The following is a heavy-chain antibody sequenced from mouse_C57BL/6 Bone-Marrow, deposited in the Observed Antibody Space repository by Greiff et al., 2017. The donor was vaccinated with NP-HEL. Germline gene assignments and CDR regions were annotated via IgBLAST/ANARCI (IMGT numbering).Heavy chain of an antibody. D-gene: IGHD3-3*01. Sequence: QVQLKESGAELARPGASVKLSCKASGYTFTSYGISWVKQRTGQGLEWIGEIYPRSGNTYYNEKFKGKATLTADKSSSTAYMELRSLTSEDSAVYFCARQGREGFAYWGQGTLVTVSA. V-gene: IGHV1-81*01. CDR3: ARQGREGFAY. CDR1: GYTFTSYG. J-gene: IGHJ3*01. CDR2: IYPRSGNT.